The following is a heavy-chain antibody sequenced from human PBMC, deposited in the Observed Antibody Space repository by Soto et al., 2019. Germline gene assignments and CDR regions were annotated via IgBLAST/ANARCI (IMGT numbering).Heavy chain of an antibody. D-gene: IGHD3-10*01. Sequence: ASVKVSCKASGYTFTSYAMNWVRQAPGQGLEWMGWINTNTGNPTYAQGFTGRFAFSLDTSVSTAYLQICSLKAEDTAVYYCARDRNTYYYGSGSHYYYYYYMDVWGKGTTVTVSS. CDR2: INTNTGNP. V-gene: IGHV7-4-1*01. J-gene: IGHJ6*03. CDR1: GYTFTSYA. CDR3: ARDRNTYYYGSGSHYYYYYYMDV.